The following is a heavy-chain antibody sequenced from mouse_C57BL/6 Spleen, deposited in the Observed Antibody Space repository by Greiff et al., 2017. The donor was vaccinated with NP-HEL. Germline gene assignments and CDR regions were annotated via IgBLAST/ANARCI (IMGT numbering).Heavy chain of an antibody. V-gene: IGHV3-6*01. CDR1: GYSITSGYY. Sequence: VQLQQSGPGLVKPSQSLSLTCSVTGYSITSGYYWNWIRQFPGNKLEWMGYISYDGSNKYNPSLKNRISITRDTSKNQFFLKLNSVTTEDTATYYCARVYYGNYGWYFDVWGTGTTVTVSS. CDR3: ARVYYGNYGWYFDV. D-gene: IGHD2-1*01. CDR2: ISYDGSN. J-gene: IGHJ1*03.